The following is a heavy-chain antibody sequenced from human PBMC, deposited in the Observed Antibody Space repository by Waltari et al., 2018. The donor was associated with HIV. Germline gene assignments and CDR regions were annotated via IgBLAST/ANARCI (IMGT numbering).Heavy chain of an antibody. CDR1: GGAMRATGDYH. J-gene: IGHJ4*02. Sequence: QLQLQESGPGLAQPPEPPSLTSTVLGGAMRATGDYHWGWIRQPPGKGLEWIGNFHYTGNTFYNPSLKSRVTISADTSKNQFSLKLSSLTAADTAVYFCMRHRGYFPPDYWGQGTLVTVSS. CDR3: MRHRGYFPPDY. V-gene: IGHV4-39*01. CDR2: FHYTGNT. D-gene: IGHD1-26*01.